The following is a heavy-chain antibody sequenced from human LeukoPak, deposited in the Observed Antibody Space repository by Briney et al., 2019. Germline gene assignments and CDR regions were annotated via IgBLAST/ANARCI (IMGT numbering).Heavy chain of an antibody. Sequence: GGSLRLFCAASGFTFSSYSMNWVRQAPGKGLEWVSSISSSSSYIYYADSVKGRFTISRDNAKNSLYLQMNSLRAEDTAVYYCARFVYYYYGMDVWGQGTTVTVSS. V-gene: IGHV3-21*01. CDR1: GFTFSSYS. J-gene: IGHJ6*02. CDR2: ISSSSSYI. CDR3: ARFVYYYYGMDV.